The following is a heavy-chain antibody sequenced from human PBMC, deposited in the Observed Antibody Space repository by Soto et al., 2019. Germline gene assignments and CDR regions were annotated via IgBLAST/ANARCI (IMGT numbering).Heavy chain of an antibody. D-gene: IGHD2-15*01. CDR2: IYYTGST. CDR3: ARVVAATHNDY. CDR1: GGSISSGAYY. Sequence: QVQLQESGPGLVKPSQTLSLTCTVSGGSISSGAYYWSWIRQHPGKGLEWIGYIYYTGSTYYNPSLKGRVTISVDTSKNQFSLKLSSVTAADTAVYYCARVVAATHNDYWGQGTLVTVSS. V-gene: IGHV4-31*03. J-gene: IGHJ4*02.